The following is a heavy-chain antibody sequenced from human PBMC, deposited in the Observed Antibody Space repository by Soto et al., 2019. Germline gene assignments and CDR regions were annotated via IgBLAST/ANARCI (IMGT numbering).Heavy chain of an antibody. CDR2: INHSGST. CDR1: GGCFSGFY. Sequence: PSETLSLTCAVYGGCFSGFYWSWIRQPPGKGLEWIGEINHSGSTNYNPSLKSRVTISVDTSKNQFSLKLSSVTAADTAVYYCARKGVVLMVYAYYFDYWGQGTLVTVSS. D-gene: IGHD2-8*01. CDR3: ARKGVVLMVYAYYFDY. V-gene: IGHV4-34*01. J-gene: IGHJ4*02.